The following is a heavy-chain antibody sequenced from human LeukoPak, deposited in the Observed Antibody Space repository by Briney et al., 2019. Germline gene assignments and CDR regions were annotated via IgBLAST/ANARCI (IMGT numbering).Heavy chain of an antibody. CDR2: INTNTGGT. Sequence: ASVKLSCKASGYTFTGYYMHWVRQAPGQGLEWMGWINTNTGGTNYAQKFQGRVTMTRDTSISTAYMEVSSLTSDDTAVYYCARGTFDPWGQGTLVTVSS. J-gene: IGHJ5*02. V-gene: IGHV1-2*02. CDR1: GYTFTGYY. CDR3: ARGTFDP.